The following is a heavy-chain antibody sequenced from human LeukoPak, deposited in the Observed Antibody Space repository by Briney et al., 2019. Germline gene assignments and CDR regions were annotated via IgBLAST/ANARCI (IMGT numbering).Heavy chain of an antibody. V-gene: IGHV1-8*01. D-gene: IGHD2-2*02. CDR3: ATVTRDCSRASCYNY. CDR2: MNPNSGHT. CDR1: GYTFTSYD. Sequence: ASVKVSCKASGYTFTSYDINWVRQATGQGLEWMGWMNPNSGHTGYAQKFQGRITMTRNTPISTAYMELSGLGSEDTAVYYCATVTRDCSRASCYNYWGQGTLVTVSS. J-gene: IGHJ4*02.